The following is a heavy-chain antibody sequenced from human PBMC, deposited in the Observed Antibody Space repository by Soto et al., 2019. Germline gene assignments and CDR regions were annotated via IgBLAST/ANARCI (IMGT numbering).Heavy chain of an antibody. CDR2: ISYDGSNK. Sequence: QVQLVESGGGVVQPGRSLRLSCAASGFTFSSYGMHWVRQAPGKGLEWVAVISYDGSNKYYADSVKGRLTISRDNSKNTLYLQMNSLRAEDTAVYYCAKETIWFGELAYFDYWGQGTLVTVSS. V-gene: IGHV3-30*18. CDR3: AKETIWFGELAYFDY. D-gene: IGHD3-10*01. CDR1: GFTFSSYG. J-gene: IGHJ4*02.